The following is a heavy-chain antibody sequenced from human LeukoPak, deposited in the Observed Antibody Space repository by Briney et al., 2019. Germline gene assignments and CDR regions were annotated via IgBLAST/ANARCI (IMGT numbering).Heavy chain of an antibody. J-gene: IGHJ6*02. V-gene: IGHV3-74*01. CDR3: ARDPSYYDILTGYYYYYGMDV. D-gene: IGHD3-9*01. CDR2: INSDGSST. CDR1: GFTFSSYW. Sequence: QPGDSLRLSCAASGFTFSSYWMHWVRQAPGQGLVWVSRINSDGSSTSYADSVKGRFTISRDNAKNTLYLQMNSLRAEDTAVYYCARDPSYYDILTGYYYYYGMDVWGQGTTVTVSS.